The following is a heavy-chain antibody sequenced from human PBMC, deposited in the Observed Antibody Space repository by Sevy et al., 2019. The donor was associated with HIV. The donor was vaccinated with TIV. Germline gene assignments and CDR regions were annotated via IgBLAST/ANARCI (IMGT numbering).Heavy chain of an antibody. CDR2: MNPNSGNT. CDR3: ARVRPSSGWYTYYYYYYGMDV. D-gene: IGHD6-19*01. CDR1: GYTFTSYD. V-gene: IGHV1-8*01. Sequence: ASVKVSCKASGYTFTSYDINWVRQATGQGLEWMGWMNPNSGNTGYAQKFQGRVTMTRNTSISTAYMELSSLRSEDTAVYYCARVRPSSGWYTYYYYYYGMDVWGQGTTVTVSS. J-gene: IGHJ6*02.